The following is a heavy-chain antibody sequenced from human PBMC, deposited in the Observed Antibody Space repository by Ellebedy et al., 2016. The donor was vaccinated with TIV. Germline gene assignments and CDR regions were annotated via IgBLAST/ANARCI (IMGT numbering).Heavy chain of an antibody. CDR1: GASINNYY. Sequence: MPSETLSLTCTVSGASINNYYWNWIRQPPGKGLEWLGYIYHSGDFNYNPSLKSRVTMSVDTSRNQFSLNLKSVTAADTAVYYCARVGVMVGFGGVIVLNWFDPWGQGTLVTVSS. V-gene: IGHV4-59*01. J-gene: IGHJ5*02. CDR3: ARVGVMVGFGGVIVLNWFDP. CDR2: IYHSGDF. D-gene: IGHD3-16*02.